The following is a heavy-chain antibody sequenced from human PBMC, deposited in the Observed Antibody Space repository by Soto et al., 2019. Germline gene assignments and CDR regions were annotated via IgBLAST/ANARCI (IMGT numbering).Heavy chain of an antibody. CDR1: GFTFSSYA. V-gene: IGHV3-23*01. CDR3: ANDRRITIFEGRLGWFDP. J-gene: IGHJ5*02. D-gene: IGHD3-3*01. CDR2: ISGSGGST. Sequence: EVQLLESGGGLVQPGGSLRLSCAASGFTFSSYAMSWVRQAPGKGLEWVSAISGSGGSTYYADSVKGRFTISRDNSKNTLYLQMNSLRAEDTAVYYCANDRRITIFEGRLGWFDPWGQGTLVTVSS.